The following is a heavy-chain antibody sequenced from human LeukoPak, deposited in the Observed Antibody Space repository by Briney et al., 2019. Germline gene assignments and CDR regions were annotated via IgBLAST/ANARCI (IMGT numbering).Heavy chain of an antibody. Sequence: GGSLRLSWAASGFTFSSYCMSWVRQAPGKGLEWVANIKQDGSEKYYVDSVKGRFTISRDNAKNSLYLQMNSLRAEDTAVYYCARYCSGGSCYYYGVDVWGQGTTVTVSS. D-gene: IGHD2-15*01. CDR3: ARYCSGGSCYYYGVDV. J-gene: IGHJ6*02. CDR1: GFTFSSYC. CDR2: IKQDGSEK. V-gene: IGHV3-7*01.